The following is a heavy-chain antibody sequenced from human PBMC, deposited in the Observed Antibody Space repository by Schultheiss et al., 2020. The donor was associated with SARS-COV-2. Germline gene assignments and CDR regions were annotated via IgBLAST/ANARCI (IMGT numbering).Heavy chain of an antibody. D-gene: IGHD3-22*01. V-gene: IGHV3-33*06. Sequence: GESLKISCAASGFTFSSYGMHWVRQAPGKGLEWVAVIWYDGSNKYYADSVKGRFTISRDNSKNTLYLQMNSLRAEDTAVYYCAKDLLLRHYDSSGYTDYWGQGTLVTVSS. CDR2: IWYDGSNK. CDR1: GFTFSSYG. J-gene: IGHJ4*02. CDR3: AKDLLLRHYDSSGYTDY.